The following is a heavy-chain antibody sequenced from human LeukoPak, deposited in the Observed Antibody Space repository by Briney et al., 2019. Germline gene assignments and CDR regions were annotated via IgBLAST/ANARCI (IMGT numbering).Heavy chain of an antibody. V-gene: IGHV4-4*09. D-gene: IGHD4-17*01. CDR1: GGSISSYY. J-gene: IGHJ5*02. CDR3: ARQEYGDYVGWFDP. Sequence: SETLSLTCTVAGGSISSYYWSWTRRPPGKGLEWIGYIYTSGSTNYNPSLKSRVTISVDTSKNQFSLKLSSVTAADTAVYYCARQEYGDYVGWFDPWGQGTLVTVSS. CDR2: IYTSGST.